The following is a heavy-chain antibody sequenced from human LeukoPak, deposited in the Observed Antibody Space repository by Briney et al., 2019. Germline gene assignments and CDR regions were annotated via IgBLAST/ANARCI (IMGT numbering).Heavy chain of an antibody. D-gene: IGHD6-13*01. CDR2: ISGSGGST. J-gene: IGHJ4*02. CDR3: AKQLGIAAAGTSDY. Sequence: GGSLRLSCAASGFTFSSYAMSWVRQAPGKGLEWDSAISGSGGSTYYADSVKGRFTISRDNSKNTLYLQMNSLRAEDTAVYYCAKQLGIAAAGTSDYWGQGTLVTVSS. V-gene: IGHV3-23*01. CDR1: GFTFSSYA.